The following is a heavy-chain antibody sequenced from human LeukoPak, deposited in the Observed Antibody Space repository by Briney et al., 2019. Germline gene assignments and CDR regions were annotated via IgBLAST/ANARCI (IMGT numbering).Heavy chain of an antibody. D-gene: IGHD3-10*01. CDR3: TTPQWFGELDGGYYYYGMDV. J-gene: IGHJ6*02. CDR2: IRSKAYGEKT. V-gene: IGHV3-49*04. CDR1: GFTFGDYA. Sequence: PGRSLRLSCTASGFTFGDYAMSWVRQAPGKGLEWVGFIRSKAYGEKTEYAASVKGRFTISRDDSKNTLYLQMNSLKTEDTAVYYCTTPQWFGELDGGYYYYGMDVWGQGTTVTVSS.